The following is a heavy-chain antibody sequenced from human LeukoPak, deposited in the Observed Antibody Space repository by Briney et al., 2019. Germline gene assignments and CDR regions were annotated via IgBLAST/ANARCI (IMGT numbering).Heavy chain of an antibody. CDR1: GFTFSTFA. D-gene: IGHD3-22*01. CDR2: IGGSGTST. CDR3: ARGGDSSYYGDY. V-gene: IGHV3-23*01. J-gene: IGHJ4*02. Sequence: GGSLRLSCAASGFTFSTFAMSWVRQAPGKGLEWVSVIGGSGTSTYYADSVKGRFTISRDNSKNTLYLQMNSLRAEDTAVYYCARGGDSSYYGDYWGQGTLVTVSS.